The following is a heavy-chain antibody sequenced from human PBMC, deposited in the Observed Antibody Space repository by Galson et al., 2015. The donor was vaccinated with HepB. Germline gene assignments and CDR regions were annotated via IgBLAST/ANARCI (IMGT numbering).Heavy chain of an antibody. CDR2: IGGSGGST. CDR3: ARGPYNDNAIDY. CDR1: GFTFSSYL. J-gene: IGHJ4*02. V-gene: IGHV3-23*01. Sequence: SLRLSCAASGFTFSSYLMTWVRQAPGKGLEWVSSIGGSGGSTYYADSVMGRFTISRDNSKSTLYLHMNSLRAEDTAVYYCARGPYNDNAIDYWGQGTLVTVSS. D-gene: IGHD5-24*01.